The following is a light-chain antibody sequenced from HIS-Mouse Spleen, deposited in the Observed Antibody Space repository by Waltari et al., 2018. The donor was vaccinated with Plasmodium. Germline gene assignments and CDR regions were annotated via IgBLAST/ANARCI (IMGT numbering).Light chain of an antibody. CDR2: KDR. V-gene: IGLV3-27*01. CDR3: YAAADNNRV. CDR1: VLDQKY. Sequence: SYELTQPSSVSVSPGQTARITCSGDVLDQKYARRFQQKPGQAPVLVIYKDRERPSGIPERFSGSSSGTTVTLTISGAQVEDEADYYCYAAADNNRVFGGGTKLTVL. J-gene: IGLJ3*02.